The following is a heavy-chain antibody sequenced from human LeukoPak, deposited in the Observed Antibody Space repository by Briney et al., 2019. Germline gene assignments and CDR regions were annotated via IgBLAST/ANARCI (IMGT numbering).Heavy chain of an antibody. V-gene: IGHV4-4*07. J-gene: IGHJ4*02. CDR1: GGSISSYY. D-gene: IGHD3-3*01. CDR2: IYTSGST. CDR3: ERDPYYYFWCGPIGGYFDY. Sequence: PSETLSLTCTVSGGSISSYYWSWIRQPAGKGLEWIGRIYTSGSTNYNPSLKSRVTMSVDTSKNQFSLKLSSVTAADTAVYYCERDPYYYFWCGPIGGYFDYWGQGTLVTVSS.